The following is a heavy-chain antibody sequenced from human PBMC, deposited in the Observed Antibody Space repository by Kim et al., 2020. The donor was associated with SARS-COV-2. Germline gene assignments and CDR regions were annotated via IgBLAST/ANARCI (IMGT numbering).Heavy chain of an antibody. CDR3: ARFTPYYYYGMDV. J-gene: IGHJ6*02. V-gene: IGHV1-69*13. Sequence: SVKVSCKASGGTFSSYAISWVRQAPGQGLEWMGGIIPIFGTANYAQKFQGRVTITADESTSTAYMELSSLRSEDTAVYYCARFTPYYYYGMDVWGQGTTVTVSS. CDR1: GGTFSSYA. CDR2: IIPIFGTA.